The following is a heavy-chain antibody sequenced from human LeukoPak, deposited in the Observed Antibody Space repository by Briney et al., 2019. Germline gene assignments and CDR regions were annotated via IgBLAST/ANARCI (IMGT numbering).Heavy chain of an antibody. Sequence: SQTLSLTCAVSGGSISSGGYSWSWIRQPPGKGLEWIGYIYHSGSTYYNPSLKSRVTISVDRSKNQFSLKLSSVTAADTAMYYCARGHYSSSWYSFDYWGQGTLVTVSS. V-gene: IGHV4-30-2*01. CDR3: ARGHYSSSWYSFDY. CDR1: GGSISSGGYS. CDR2: IYHSGST. D-gene: IGHD6-13*01. J-gene: IGHJ4*02.